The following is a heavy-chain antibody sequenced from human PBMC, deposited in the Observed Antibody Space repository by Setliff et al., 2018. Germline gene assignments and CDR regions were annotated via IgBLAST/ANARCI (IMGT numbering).Heavy chain of an antibody. CDR1: GGSISDITYY. J-gene: IGHJ4*02. Sequence: PSETLSLTCTVSGGSISDITYYWGWVRQPPGKGLEWIGSLFYSGSTYYSPSLKSRVTISVDTSKNQFSLKLNSVTAADTAVYYFRLAHCSNNCEEALDYWSQGTLVTVSS. D-gene: IGHD2-2*01. CDR2: LFYSGST. V-gene: IGHV4-39*07. CDR3: RLAHCSNNCEEALDY.